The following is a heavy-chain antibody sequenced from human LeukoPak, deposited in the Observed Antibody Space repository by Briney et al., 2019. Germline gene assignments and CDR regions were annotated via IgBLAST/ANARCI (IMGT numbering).Heavy chain of an antibody. CDR2: IRRDESER. D-gene: IGHD3-10*01. CDR1: GFSFSSYW. V-gene: IGHV3-7*01. Sequence: GVSLRLSCEGSGFSFSSYWMTWVRQLPGKGPEWVANIRRDESERYFADSVKARFTISRDNAKKSVYLHMSSLRAEDTALYYCARLSAYYYGSYFYYYMDVWGKGTTVTVSS. J-gene: IGHJ6*03. CDR3: ARLSAYYYGSYFYYYMDV.